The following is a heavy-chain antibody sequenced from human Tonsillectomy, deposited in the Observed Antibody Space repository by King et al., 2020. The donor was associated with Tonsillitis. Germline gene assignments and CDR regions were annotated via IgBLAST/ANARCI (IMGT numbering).Heavy chain of an antibody. D-gene: IGHD6-19*01. CDR2: ISSDGSKK. CDR3: AKARQWLVHFDY. J-gene: IGHJ4*02. Sequence: VQLVESGGGVVQPGRSLRLSCAASGFTFSSYGIHWVRQAPGKGLEWVAVISSDGSKKYYADSARGRFTISRDNSKNTLYLQMNSLRADDTAVYYCAKARQWLVHFDYWGQGTLVTVSS. V-gene: IGHV3-30*18. CDR1: GFTFSSYG.